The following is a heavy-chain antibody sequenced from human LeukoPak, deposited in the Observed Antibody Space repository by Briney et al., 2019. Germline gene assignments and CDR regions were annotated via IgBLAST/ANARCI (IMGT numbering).Heavy chain of an antibody. Sequence: GGSLRLSCAASGFTVSNNYMSWVRQAPGKGLEWVSVIYSGGTTYCADSVKGRFTISRDNSKNTLYHQMNSLRAEDTAVYYCAKEAGTGWFDPWGQGTLVTVSS. V-gene: IGHV3-53*01. CDR1: GFTVSNNY. CDR2: IYSGGTT. D-gene: IGHD6-13*01. J-gene: IGHJ5*02. CDR3: AKEAGTGWFDP.